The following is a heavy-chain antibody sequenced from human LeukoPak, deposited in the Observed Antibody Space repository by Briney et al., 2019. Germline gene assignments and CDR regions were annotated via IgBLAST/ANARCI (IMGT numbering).Heavy chain of an antibody. CDR1: VYTFTSYG. Sequence: ASVKVSCKASVYTFTSYGISWVRQAPGQGLEWMGIINPSGGSTSYAQKFQGRVTMTRDTSTSTVYMELSSLRSEDTAVYYCARDSISGDGAFDIWGQGTMVTVSS. D-gene: IGHD1-20*01. J-gene: IGHJ3*02. CDR2: INPSGGST. CDR3: ARDSISGDGAFDI. V-gene: IGHV1-46*01.